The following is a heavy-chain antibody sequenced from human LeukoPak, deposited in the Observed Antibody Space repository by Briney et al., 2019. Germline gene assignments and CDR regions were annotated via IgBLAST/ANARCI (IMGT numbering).Heavy chain of an antibody. CDR1: GYTFTGYY. V-gene: IGHV1-2*02. J-gene: IGHJ5*02. Sequence: ASVKVSCKASGYTFTGYYMHWVRQAPGQGLEWIGWINPNSGGTNYAQKFQGRVTMTRDTSISTAYMELSRLRSDDTVVYYCARGYSSGWYNWFDPWGQGTLVTVSS. D-gene: IGHD6-19*01. CDR2: INPNSGGT. CDR3: ARGYSSGWYNWFDP.